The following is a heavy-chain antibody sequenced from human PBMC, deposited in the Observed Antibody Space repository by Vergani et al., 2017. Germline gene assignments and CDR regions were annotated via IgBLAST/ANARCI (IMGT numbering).Heavy chain of an antibody. V-gene: IGHV1-69*12. D-gene: IGHD3-10*01. CDR1: GGTFSSYA. CDR2: IIPIFGTA. J-gene: IGHJ5*02. CDR3: ARDRGYYYGSGSQKLNWFDP. Sequence: QVQLVQSGAEVKKPGSSVKVSCKASGGTFSSYAISWVRQAPGQGLEWMGGIIPIFGTANYAQKFQGRVTITADESTSTAYMELSSLRSEDTAVYYCARDRGYYYGSGSQKLNWFDPWGQGTLVTVSS.